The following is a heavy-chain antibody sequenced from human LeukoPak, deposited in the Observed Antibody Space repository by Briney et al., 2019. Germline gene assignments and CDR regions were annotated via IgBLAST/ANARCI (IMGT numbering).Heavy chain of an antibody. Sequence: SETLSLTCAVYGGSFSGCYWSWIRQPPGKGLEWIGEINHSGSTNYNPSLKSRVTISVDTSKNQFSLKLSSVTAADTAVYYCARGFDASGSGYYRFDYWGQGTLVTVSS. CDR1: GGSFSGCY. J-gene: IGHJ4*02. D-gene: IGHD3-22*01. V-gene: IGHV4-34*01. CDR2: INHSGST. CDR3: ARGFDASGSGYYRFDY.